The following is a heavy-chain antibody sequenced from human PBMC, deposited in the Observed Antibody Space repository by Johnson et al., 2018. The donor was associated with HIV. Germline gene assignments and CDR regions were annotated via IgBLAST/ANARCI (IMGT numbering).Heavy chain of an antibody. D-gene: IGHD1-26*01. CDR2: INGNGVST. CDR1: GFIFDDYD. CDR3: ARRDSGSLSFDI. J-gene: IGHJ3*02. V-gene: IGHV3-20*04. Sequence: VQLVESGGGVLRRGGSLRLSCEGFGFIFDDYDLSWVRQAPGKGLEWVSGINGNGVSTAYADSVKGRCTISRDNGKNSLYLQMNSLRGEDTALYYCARRDSGSLSFDIWGQGTMVTVSS.